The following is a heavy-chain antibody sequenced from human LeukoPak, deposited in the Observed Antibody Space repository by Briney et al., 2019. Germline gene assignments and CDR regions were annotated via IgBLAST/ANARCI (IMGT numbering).Heavy chain of an antibody. CDR1: GFTFSSYG. Sequence: GGSLRLSCTASGFTFSSYGMHWVRQAPGKGLEWVAVICYDGSKQYYADSVKGRFTISRDNSKSTLYLQMNGLRAEDTAVYYCARAAFYYDSSGYYNFDYWGQGTLVTVSS. V-gene: IGHV3-33*01. J-gene: IGHJ4*02. D-gene: IGHD3-22*01. CDR2: ICYDGSKQ. CDR3: ARAAFYYDSSGYYNFDY.